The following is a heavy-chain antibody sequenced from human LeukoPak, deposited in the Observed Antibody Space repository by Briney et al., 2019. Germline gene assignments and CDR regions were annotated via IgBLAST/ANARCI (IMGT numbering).Heavy chain of an antibody. CDR1: GGSFSGYY. D-gene: IGHD5-18*01. CDR2: INHSGST. J-gene: IGHJ4*02. CDR3: ARGWYSYGKTFDY. Sequence: SSETLSLTCAVYGGSFSGYYWSWIRQPPGKGLEWIGEINHSGSTNYNPSLKSRVTISVDTSKNQFSLKLSSVTAADTAVYYCARGWYSYGKTFDYWGQGTLVTVSS. V-gene: IGHV4-34*01.